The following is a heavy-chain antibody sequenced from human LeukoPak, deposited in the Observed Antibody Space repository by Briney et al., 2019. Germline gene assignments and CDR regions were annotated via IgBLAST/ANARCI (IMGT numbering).Heavy chain of an antibody. J-gene: IGHJ3*02. CDR2: IYSGGTT. Sequence: GGSLRLSCAASGFTVSSNFMSWVRQAPGKGLEWVSVIYSGGTTYYADSVKGRFTISRDNSNNTLYLQMNSLRAEDTAVYYCARGPVTRFEIWGQGTMVTVSS. D-gene: IGHD4-17*01. CDR1: GFTVSSNF. CDR3: ARGPVTRFEI. V-gene: IGHV3-53*01.